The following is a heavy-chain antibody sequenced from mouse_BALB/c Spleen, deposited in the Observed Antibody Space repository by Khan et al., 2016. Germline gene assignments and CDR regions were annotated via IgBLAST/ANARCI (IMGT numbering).Heavy chain of an antibody. CDR2: IHYSDST. V-gene: IGHV3-1*02. CDR3: ACSGYYAIDY. Sequence: EVQLQESGPDLVKPSQSLSITCTVTGYSITSGYRWHWIRQFPGNKLEWMGYIHYSDSTNYNPSLKSRISITRDTSKNQFFLQMNYVTTEDTATXYCACSGYYAIDYWGHGTSVTVSS. J-gene: IGHJ4*01. CDR1: GYSITSGYR.